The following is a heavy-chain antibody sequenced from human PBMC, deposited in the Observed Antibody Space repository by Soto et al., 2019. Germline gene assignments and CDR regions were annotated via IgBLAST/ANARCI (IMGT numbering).Heavy chain of an antibody. D-gene: IGHD2-2*01. J-gene: IGHJ3*02. CDR3: AKVQCPNTLVFSGFDI. CDR1: GFTFSSYA. V-gene: IGHV3-23*01. Sequence: EVQLLESGGGLVQPGGSLRLSCAASGFTFSSYAMSWVRQAPGKGLEWVSVISGSGGSTYYADSVKGRFTISRDNSKNTLFLQMNSLRAEDTAVYYCAKVQCPNTLVFSGFDIWGQGTMVTVSS. CDR2: ISGSGGST.